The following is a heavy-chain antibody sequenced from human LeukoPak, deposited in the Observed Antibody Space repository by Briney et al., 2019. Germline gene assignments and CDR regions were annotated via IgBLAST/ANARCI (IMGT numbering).Heavy chain of an antibody. D-gene: IGHD2-15*01. CDR3: ASSCGGSCYRLS. CDR2: IGSKVNSYAT. CDR1: GFTFSGSG. Sequence: PGGSLKLSCAASGFTFSGSGMHWVRQASGKGLEWVGRIGSKVNSYATAYAASVKVRFTISRDGSKNTAYLQMNSLKTEDTAVYYCASSCGGSCYRLSWGQGTLVTVSS. V-gene: IGHV3-73*01. J-gene: IGHJ5*02.